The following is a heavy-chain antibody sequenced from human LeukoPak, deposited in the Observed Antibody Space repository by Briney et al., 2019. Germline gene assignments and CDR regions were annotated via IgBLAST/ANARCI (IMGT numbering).Heavy chain of an antibody. D-gene: IGHD3-22*01. CDR3: AKDIGEYYYDSSGYYPYYYYYGMDV. Sequence: GGSLRLSCAASGFTFSSYGMHWVRQAPGKGLEWVAVISYDGSNKYYADSVKGRFTISRDNSKNTLYLQMNSLRAEDTAVYYCAKDIGEYYYDSSGYYPYYYYYGMDVWGQGTTVTVSS. CDR1: GFTFSSYG. V-gene: IGHV3-30*18. J-gene: IGHJ6*02. CDR2: ISYDGSNK.